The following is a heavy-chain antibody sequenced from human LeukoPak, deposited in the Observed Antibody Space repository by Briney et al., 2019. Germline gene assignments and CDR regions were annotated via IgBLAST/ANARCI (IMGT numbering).Heavy chain of an antibody. V-gene: IGHV3-21*01. CDR3: ARLISGALTMIASGGAFDI. Sequence: GGSLRLSCAASGFMFSTYSMSWVRQAPGKGLEWASSISSGSSNIYYADSVKGRFTISRDNAKNSLFLQMSSLRAEDTAVYYCARLISGALTMIASGGAFDIWGQGTMVTVSS. D-gene: IGHD3-22*01. CDR2: ISSGSSNI. CDR1: GFMFSTYS. J-gene: IGHJ3*02.